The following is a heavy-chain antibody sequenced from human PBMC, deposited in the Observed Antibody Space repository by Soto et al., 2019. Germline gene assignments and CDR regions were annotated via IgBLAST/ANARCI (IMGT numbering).Heavy chain of an antibody. V-gene: IGHV1-69*01. J-gene: IGHJ6*02. Sequence: QEQLVQSGAEVKKPGSSVKVSCRASGVTFTRHAIHWVRQAPGHGLEWMGVTIPMIGATVVGQRFEGRVTISADESTSTGYMELSSLRSDDTAMYYCVRHQEASSFDYYHYGMHLWGQGTTVTVSS. CDR1: GVTFTRHA. CDR3: VRHQEASSFDYYHYGMHL. CDR2: TIPMIGAT. D-gene: IGHD6-19*01.